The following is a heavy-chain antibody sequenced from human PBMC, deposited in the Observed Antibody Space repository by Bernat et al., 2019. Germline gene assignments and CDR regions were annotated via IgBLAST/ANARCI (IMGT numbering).Heavy chain of an antibody. J-gene: IGHJ4*02. D-gene: IGHD3-10*01. CDR3: AAGYYYGSGSYYIPDY. CDR2: IVVGSGNT. V-gene: IGHV1-58*01. CDR1: GFTFTSSA. Sequence: QMQLVQSGPEVKKPGTSAKVSCKASGFTFTSSAVQWVRQARGQRLEWIGWIVVGSGNTNYAQKFQERVTITRDMSTSTAYMELSSLRSEDTAVYYCAAGYYYGSGSYYIPDYWGQGTLVTVSS.